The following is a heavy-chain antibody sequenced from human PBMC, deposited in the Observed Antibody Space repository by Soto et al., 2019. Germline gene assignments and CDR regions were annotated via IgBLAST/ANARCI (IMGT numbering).Heavy chain of an antibody. Sequence: SQTLSLTCAISVDSVSSNTVAWNWIRQSPSRGFEWLGRTYYRSKWYDDYAESVKSRITINPDTSKNQFSLHLNSVTLEDTAVYYRARSWFGHQVHWFDSWGQGTLVTVS. CDR3: ARSWFGHQVHWFDS. CDR1: VDSVSSNTVA. CDR2: TYYRSKWYD. J-gene: IGHJ5*01. D-gene: IGHD3-16*01. V-gene: IGHV6-1*01.